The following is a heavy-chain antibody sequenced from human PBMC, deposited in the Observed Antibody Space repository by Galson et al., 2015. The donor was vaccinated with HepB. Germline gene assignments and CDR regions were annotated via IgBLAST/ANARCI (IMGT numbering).Heavy chain of an antibody. D-gene: IGHD2-15*01. CDR1: GFTFSSYA. V-gene: IGHV3-23*01. CDR3: AKAGVVVTVDFDY. CDR2: ISGSGGST. J-gene: IGHJ4*02. Sequence: SLRLSCAASGFTFSSYAMSWVRQAPGKGLEWVSGISGSGGSTYYANSVKGRFTISRDNSKNTLYLQMNSLRAEDTAVYYCAKAGVVVTVDFDYWGQGTLVTVSS.